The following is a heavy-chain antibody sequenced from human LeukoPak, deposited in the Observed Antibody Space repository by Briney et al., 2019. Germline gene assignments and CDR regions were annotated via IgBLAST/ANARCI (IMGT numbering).Heavy chain of an antibody. D-gene: IGHD3-22*01. Sequence: GGSLRLSCAASGFTLNSYWMSWVRQAPGKGLEWMANIKEDGSEKYYVDSVKGRFTISRDNAKNSLYLQMNSLRAEDTAVYYCARETFYFDGSGYSGAPTYWGQGALVTVSS. CDR3: ARETFYFDGSGYSGAPTY. CDR1: GFTLNSYW. V-gene: IGHV3-7*01. CDR2: IKEDGSEK. J-gene: IGHJ4*02.